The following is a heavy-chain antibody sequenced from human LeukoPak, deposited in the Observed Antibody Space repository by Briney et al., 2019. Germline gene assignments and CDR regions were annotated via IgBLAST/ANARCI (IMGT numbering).Heavy chain of an antibody. CDR2: IYSGGST. CDR3: ARVKSGSQAGYGMDV. CDR1: GFTVSSNY. J-gene: IGHJ6*02. Sequence: GGSLRLSCAASGFTVSSNYMSWVRQAPGKGLEWVSVIYSGGSTYYADSVKGRFTISRDNSKNTLYLQMNSLRAEDTAVYYCARVKSGSQAGYGMDVWGQGTTVTVSS. V-gene: IGHV3-53*01. D-gene: IGHD3-10*01.